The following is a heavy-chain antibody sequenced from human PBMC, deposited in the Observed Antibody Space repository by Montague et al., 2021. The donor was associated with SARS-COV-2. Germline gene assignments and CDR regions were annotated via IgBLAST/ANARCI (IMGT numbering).Heavy chain of an antibody. D-gene: IGHD3-10*01. J-gene: IGHJ6*02. V-gene: IGHV3-30*04. Sequence: PLRLSCAASGFTISNYVLHWVRQAPGKGLEWVALLSYDERNQYYADSVKGRFTITRNNSETTLYLQMNSLTIDDTAVYYCARHDNSGTYPMDVWGQGTTVTVSS. CDR3: ARHDNSGTYPMDV. CDR1: GFTISNYV. CDR2: LSYDERNQ.